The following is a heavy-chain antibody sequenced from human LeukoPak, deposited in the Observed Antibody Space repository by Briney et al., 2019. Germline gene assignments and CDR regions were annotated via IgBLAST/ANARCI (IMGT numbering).Heavy chain of an antibody. J-gene: IGHJ4*02. D-gene: IGHD6-13*01. CDR1: GGSISSYY. CDR2: IYYSGST. CDR3: ARDPGVYVGY. Sequence: TSETLSLTCAVSGGSISSYYWSWIRQPPGKGLEWIAYIYYSGSTHHNPSLKSRVTISVDTSKNQFSLKLSSVTAADTAVYYCARDPGVYVGYWGQGTLVTVSS. V-gene: IGHV4-59*12.